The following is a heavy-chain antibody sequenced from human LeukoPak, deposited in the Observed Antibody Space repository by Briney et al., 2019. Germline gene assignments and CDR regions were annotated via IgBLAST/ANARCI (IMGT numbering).Heavy chain of an antibody. D-gene: IGHD3-3*01. Sequence: ASVNVSCKASGYTFTSYYMHWVRQAPGQGLEWMGIIYPSDGSTSYAQKFQGRVTMARDTSTSTVYMELSSLRSEDTAVYYCARAVTIFGVVIALDYYYMDVWGKGTTVTVSS. J-gene: IGHJ6*03. CDR2: IYPSDGST. V-gene: IGHV1-46*01. CDR1: GYTFTSYY. CDR3: ARAVTIFGVVIALDYYYMDV.